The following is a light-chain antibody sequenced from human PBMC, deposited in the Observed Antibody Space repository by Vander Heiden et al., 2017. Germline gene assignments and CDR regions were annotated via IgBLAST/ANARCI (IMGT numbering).Light chain of an antibody. CDR2: AAS. CDR3: QQSFTTPLT. J-gene: IGKJ4*01. V-gene: IGKV1-39*01. CDR1: HYISNY. Sequence: EIQWTQSPSPLSASVGGRVPFTCRASHYISNYLKWYQQKPGKAPKLLIYAASNLESGVPSRFSGSGSGTDFTLTISRLQPEDFATYYCQQSFTTPLTFGGGTKVEIK.